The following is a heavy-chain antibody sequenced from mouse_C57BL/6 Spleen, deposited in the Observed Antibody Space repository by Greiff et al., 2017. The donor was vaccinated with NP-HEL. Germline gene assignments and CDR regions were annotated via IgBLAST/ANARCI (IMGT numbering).Heavy chain of an antibody. CDR1: GYTFTSYW. CDR2: IYPGSGST. D-gene: IGHD1-1*01. J-gene: IGHJ2*01. V-gene: IGHV1-55*01. Sequence: VQLQQSGAELVKPGASVKMSCKASGYTFTSYWITWVKQRPGQGLEWIGDIYPGSGSTNYNEKFKSKATLTVDTSSSTAYMQLSSLTSEDSAVYYCASGNYHGDYFDYWGQGTTLTVSS. CDR3: ASGNYHGDYFDY.